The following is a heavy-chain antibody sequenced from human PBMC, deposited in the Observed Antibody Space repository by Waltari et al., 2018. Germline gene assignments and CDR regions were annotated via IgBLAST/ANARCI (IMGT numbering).Heavy chain of an antibody. CDR2: RSYEGNTK. D-gene: IGHD2-21*01. CDR1: GVTCSSYA. Sequence: QVQLVESGGGVVQPGRSLRLSCAVSGVTCSSYAMHWVRQAQGKGLEWVAVRSYEGNTKFYADSVEGRFTISRDNSKNTLYLQMNSLRAEDTAVFYCARESMSSYFFDYWGQGTLVTVSS. V-gene: IGHV3-30-3*01. J-gene: IGHJ4*02. CDR3: ARESMSSYFFDY.